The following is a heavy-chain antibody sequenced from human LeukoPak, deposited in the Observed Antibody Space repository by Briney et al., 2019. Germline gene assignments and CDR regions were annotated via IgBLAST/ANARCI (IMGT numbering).Heavy chain of an antibody. CDR3: ASRTHTVDY. CDR2: SNAAGSPV. J-gene: IGHJ4*02. CDR1: GFTFSNYR. Sequence: GGSLRLSCTGSGFTFSNYRMNWVRQAPGKGLEWISYSNAAGSPVSYAESVQGRFTISRDNAKNSLYLQMNSLRAEDTAVYYCASRTHTVDYWGQGTLVTVSS. V-gene: IGHV3-48*04. D-gene: IGHD4-17*01.